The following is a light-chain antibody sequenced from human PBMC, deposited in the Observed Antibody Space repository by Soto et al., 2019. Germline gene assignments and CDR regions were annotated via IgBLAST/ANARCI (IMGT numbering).Light chain of an antibody. J-gene: IGKJ4*01. CDR3: QQLNSYPLT. V-gene: IGKV1-9*01. Sequence: DIQLTQSPSFLSASVGDRVTITCRASQGISSYLAWYQQKPGKAPKLLIYAASTLQSGVPSRFSGSVSGTEFTLTLSSLQPEDFATYYCQQLNSYPLTFGGGTKVEIK. CDR2: AAS. CDR1: QGISSY.